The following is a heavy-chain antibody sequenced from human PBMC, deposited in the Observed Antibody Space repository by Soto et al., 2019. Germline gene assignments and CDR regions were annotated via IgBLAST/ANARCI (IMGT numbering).Heavy chain of an antibody. J-gene: IGHJ5*02. CDR2: INHSGST. CDR3: ARGAVGQQMPHRSWFDP. Sequence: SETLSLTCAVYDGSFSGYYWSWIRQPPGKGLEWIGEINHSGSTNYNPSLKSRVTISVDTSKNQFSLKLSSVTAADTAVYYCARGAVGQQMPHRSWFDPWGQGTLVTVSS. D-gene: IGHD6-13*01. CDR1: DGSFSGYY. V-gene: IGHV4-34*01.